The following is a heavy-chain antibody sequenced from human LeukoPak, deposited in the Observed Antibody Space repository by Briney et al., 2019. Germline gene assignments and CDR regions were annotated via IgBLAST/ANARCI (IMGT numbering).Heavy chain of an antibody. CDR1: GITLSNYG. CDR3: AKRGVVIRVILVGFHKEATYFDS. V-gene: IGHV3-23*01. CDR2: ISGSGGST. J-gene: IGHJ4*02. Sequence: GGSLRLSCAVSGITLSNYGMSWVREAPGEGLEWVAGISGSGGSTNYADSVKGRFTISRDNLKNTLYLQMNSLRAEDTAVYFCAKRGVVIRVILVGFHKEATYFDSWGQGALVTVSS. D-gene: IGHD3-22*01.